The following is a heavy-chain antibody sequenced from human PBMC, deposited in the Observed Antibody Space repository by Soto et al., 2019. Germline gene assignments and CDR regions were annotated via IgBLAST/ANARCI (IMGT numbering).Heavy chain of an antibody. CDR2: IYPGDSES. CDR3: ARGGYSGDYYFDY. CDR1: GYSFTTYW. V-gene: IGHV5-51*01. J-gene: IGHJ4*02. Sequence: GESLKISCKGSGYSFTTYWIGWVRQMPGKGLEWMGIIYPGDSESRYSPSFQGQVTFSADKSITTAYLQWSSLKASDTAMYYCARGGYSGDYYFDYWGQGTLVTVS. D-gene: IGHD4-4*01.